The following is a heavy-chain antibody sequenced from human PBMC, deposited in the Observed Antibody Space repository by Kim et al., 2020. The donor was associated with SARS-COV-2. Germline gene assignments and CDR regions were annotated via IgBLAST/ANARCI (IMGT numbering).Heavy chain of an antibody. CDR2: INPSGGST. V-gene: IGHV1-46*01. J-gene: IGHJ6*02. CDR3: ARGGRHWNSISIYYYYGMDV. Sequence: ASVKVSCKASGYTFTSYYMHWVRQAPGQGLEWMGIINPSGGSTSYAQKFQGRVTMTRDTSTSTVYMELSSLRSEDTAVYYCARGGRHWNSISIYYYYGMDVWGQGTTVTVSS. CDR1: GYTFTSYY. D-gene: IGHD1-7*01.